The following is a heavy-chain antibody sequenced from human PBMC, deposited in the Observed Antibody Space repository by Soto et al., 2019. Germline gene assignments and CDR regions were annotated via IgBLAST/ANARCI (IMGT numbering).Heavy chain of an antibody. CDR3: AKEEDGGYSYGYPLDY. CDR2: ISYDGSNK. D-gene: IGHD5-18*01. Sequence: GSLRLSCAASGFTFSSYGMHWVRQAPGKGLEWVAVISYDGSNKYYADSVKGRFAISRDNSKNTLYLQMNSLRAEDTAVYYCAKEEDGGYSYGYPLDYWGQGTLVTVSS. V-gene: IGHV3-30*18. CDR1: GFTFSSYG. J-gene: IGHJ4*02.